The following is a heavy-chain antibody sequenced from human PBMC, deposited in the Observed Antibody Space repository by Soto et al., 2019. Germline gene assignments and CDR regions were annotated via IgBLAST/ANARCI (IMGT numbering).Heavy chain of an antibody. CDR2: INHSGST. V-gene: IGHV4-34*01. J-gene: IGHJ4*02. Sequence: SETLSLTCAVYGGSFSGYYWSWIRQPPGKGLEWIGEINHSGSTNYNPSLKSRVTISVDTSKNQFSLKLSSVTAADTAVYYCARGRPQSGYFDYWGQGTLVTVSS. D-gene: IGHD3-3*01. CDR1: GGSFSGYY. CDR3: ARGRPQSGYFDY.